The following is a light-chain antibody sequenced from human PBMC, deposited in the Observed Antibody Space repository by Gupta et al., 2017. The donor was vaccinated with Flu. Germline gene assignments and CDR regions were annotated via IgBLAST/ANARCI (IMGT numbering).Light chain of an antibody. V-gene: IGLV3-9*01. CDR2: RET. CDR1: NSVTKS. Sequence: ALGKTAKITCGGKNSVTKSGQGFPQKPGQARFLVVYRETNRTSGIPERFSGSNSGNTATLTISRAQVGDEDDYYCQVWDSSTALFGGGTKLTVL. CDR3: QVWDSSTAL. J-gene: IGLJ2*01.